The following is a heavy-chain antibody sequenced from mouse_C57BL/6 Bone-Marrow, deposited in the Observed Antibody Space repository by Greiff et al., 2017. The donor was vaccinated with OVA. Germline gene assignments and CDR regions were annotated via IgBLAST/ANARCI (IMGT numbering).Heavy chain of an antibody. J-gene: IGHJ2*01. CDR1: GFTFSSYA. CDR3: ARDSLPTIVTTYYFDY. Sequence: EVMLVESGGGLVKPGGSLKLSCAASGFTFSSYAMSWVRQTPEKRLEWVATISDGGSYTYYPDNVKGRFTISRDNAKNNLYLQMSHLKSEDTAMYYCARDSLPTIVTTYYFDYWGQGTTLTVSS. CDR2: ISDGGSYT. D-gene: IGHD2-5*01. V-gene: IGHV5-4*01.